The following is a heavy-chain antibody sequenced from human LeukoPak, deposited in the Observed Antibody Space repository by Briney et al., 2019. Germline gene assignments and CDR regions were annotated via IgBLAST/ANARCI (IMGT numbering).Heavy chain of an antibody. CDR3: AKPRYCSGGSCYVLDY. J-gene: IGHJ4*02. CDR2: ISYDGSNK. V-gene: IGHV3-30*18. D-gene: IGHD2-15*01. CDR1: GFTFSSYW. Sequence: GGSLRLSCAASGFTFSSYWMSWVRQAPGKGLEWVAVISYDGSNKYYADSVKGRFTISRDNSKNTLYLQMNSLRAEDTAVYYCAKPRYCSGGSCYVLDYWGQGTLVTVSS.